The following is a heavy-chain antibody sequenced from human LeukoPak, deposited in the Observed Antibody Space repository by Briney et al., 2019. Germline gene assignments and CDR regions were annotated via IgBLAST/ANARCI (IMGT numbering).Heavy chain of an antibody. CDR2: IKQDGSDK. CDR1: GFTFSSYW. CDR3: ASGQKLGF. D-gene: IGHD6-13*01. Sequence: GGSLRLSCVASGFTFSSYWMSWVRQAPGKGLEWVANIKQDGSDKYYVDSEKGRFTISRDNAKNSLYLQMNSLRAEDTAVYYCASGQKLGFWGQGTLVTVSS. V-gene: IGHV3-7*01. J-gene: IGHJ4*02.